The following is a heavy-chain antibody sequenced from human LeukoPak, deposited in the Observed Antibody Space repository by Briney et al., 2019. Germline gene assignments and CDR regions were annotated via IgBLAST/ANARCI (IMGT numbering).Heavy chain of an antibody. CDR2: ISGSGGST. J-gene: IGHJ5*02. V-gene: IGHV3-23*01. CDR1: GFTFTQYW. CDR3: AKGVSYYLNWFDP. Sequence: GGSLRLSCVASGFTFTQYWMTWVRQAPGKGLEWVSAISGSGGSTYYADSVKGRFTISRDNSKNTLYVQMNSLRAEDTAVYYCAKGVSYYLNWFDPWGQGTLVTVSS. D-gene: IGHD3-22*01.